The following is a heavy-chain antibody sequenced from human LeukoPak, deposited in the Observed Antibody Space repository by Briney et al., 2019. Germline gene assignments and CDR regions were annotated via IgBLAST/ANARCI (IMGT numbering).Heavy chain of an antibody. CDR3: ARDLIRFLEWLLIYCYYYMDV. CDR1: GYTFTGYY. J-gene: IGHJ6*03. CDR2: INPNSGGT. V-gene: IGHV1-2*02. D-gene: IGHD3-3*01. Sequence: ASVKVSCKASGYTFTGYYMHWVRQAPGQGLEWMGWINPNSGGTNYAQKFQGRVTMTRDTSIGTAYMELSRLRSDDTAVYYCARDLIRFLEWLLIYCYYYMDVWGKGTTVTVSS.